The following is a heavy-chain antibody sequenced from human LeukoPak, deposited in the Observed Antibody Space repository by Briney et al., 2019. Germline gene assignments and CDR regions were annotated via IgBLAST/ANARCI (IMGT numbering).Heavy chain of an antibody. D-gene: IGHD4-17*01. CDR3: ARFSLYGDYVGFDY. J-gene: IGHJ4*02. CDR1: GYTFTGYY. CDR2: INPNSGGT. V-gene: IGHV1-2*04. Sequence: ASVKVSCTASGYTFTGYYMHWVRQAPGQGLEWMGWINPNSGGTNYAQKFQGWVTMTRDTSISTAYMELSRPRSDDTAVYYCARFSLYGDYVGFDYWGQGTLVTVSS.